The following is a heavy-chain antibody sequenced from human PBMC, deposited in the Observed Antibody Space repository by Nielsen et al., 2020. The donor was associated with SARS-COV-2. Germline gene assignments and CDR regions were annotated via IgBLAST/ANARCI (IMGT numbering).Heavy chain of an antibody. CDR2: IFHGGST. CDR3: ARGIHDFWSGYHFDY. D-gene: IGHD3-3*01. CDR1: GGSLSSSHW. V-gene: IGHV4-4*02. Sequence: SETLSLTCAVSGGSLSSSHWWSWVRQPPGKGLEWIGEIFHGGSTNYNPSLKSRVTISVDKSKNQFSLRLSSVTAADTAVYYCARGIHDFWSGYHFDYWGQGTLVTVSS. J-gene: IGHJ4*02.